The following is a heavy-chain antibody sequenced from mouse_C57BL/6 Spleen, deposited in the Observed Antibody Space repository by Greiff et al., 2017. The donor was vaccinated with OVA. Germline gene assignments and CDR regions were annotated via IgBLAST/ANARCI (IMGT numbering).Heavy chain of an antibody. J-gene: IGHJ3*01. D-gene: IGHD1-1*01. CDR1: GYTFTDYE. Sequence: QVQLQQSGAELVRPGASVTLSCKASGYTFTDYEMHWVKQTPVHGLEWIGAIDPETGGTAYNQKFKGKAILTADNSSSTAYMELRSLTSENSAVDYWTDITTVRSWFAYWGQGTLVTVSA. CDR3: TDITTVRSWFAY. CDR2: IDPETGGT. V-gene: IGHV1-15*01.